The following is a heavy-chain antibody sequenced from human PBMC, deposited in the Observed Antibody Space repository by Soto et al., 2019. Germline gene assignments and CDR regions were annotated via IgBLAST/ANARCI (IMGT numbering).Heavy chain of an antibody. V-gene: IGHV3-30-3*01. Sequence: QVQLVESGGGVVQPGSSLRLSCAASGFSFKNYAFHWVRQAPGKGLEWVALISHNDEPKIFYADSVQGRFTISRDNFKNTVYLQMNSLRDEDTAVYHCARGVRAATYYNAFDYWGQGTQVTVSS. CDR2: ISHNDEPKI. CDR1: GFSFKNYA. J-gene: IGHJ4*01. D-gene: IGHD3-10*01. CDR3: ARGVRAATYYNAFDY.